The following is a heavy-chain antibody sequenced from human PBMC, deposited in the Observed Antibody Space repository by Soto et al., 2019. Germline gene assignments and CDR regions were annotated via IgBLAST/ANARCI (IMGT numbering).Heavy chain of an antibody. Sequence: RLSCAASGFTFSSYAMSWVRQAPGKGLEWVSAISGSGGSTYYADSVKGRFTISRDNSKNTLYLQMNSLRAEDKAVYYCAKGYSSGWYYYGMDVWGQGTTVTVSS. V-gene: IGHV3-23*01. CDR3: AKGYSSGWYYYGMDV. D-gene: IGHD6-19*01. CDR1: GFTFSSYA. J-gene: IGHJ6*02. CDR2: ISGSGGST.